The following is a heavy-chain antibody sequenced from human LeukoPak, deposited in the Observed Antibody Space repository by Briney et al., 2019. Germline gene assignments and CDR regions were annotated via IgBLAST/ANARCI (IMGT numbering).Heavy chain of an antibody. CDR3: ATDRMVRGVSYYYYGMDV. V-gene: IGHV1-24*01. J-gene: IGHJ6*02. D-gene: IGHD3-10*01. CDR2: FDPEDGET. CDR1: GYTLTELS. Sequence: ASVKVSCKVSGYTLTELSMHWVRQASGKGLEWMGGFDPEDGETIYAQKFQGRVTMTEDTSTDTAYMELSSLRSEDTAVYYCATDRMVRGVSYYYYGMDVWGQGTTVTVSS.